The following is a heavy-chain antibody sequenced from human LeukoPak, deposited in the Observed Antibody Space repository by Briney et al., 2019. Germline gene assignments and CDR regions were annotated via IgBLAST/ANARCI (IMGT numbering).Heavy chain of an antibody. V-gene: IGHV3-23*01. CDR2: ISGSGGST. CDR1: GFTFSSYA. Sequence: GGSLRLSCAASGFTFSSYAMSWVRQAPGKGPEWVSAISGSGGSTYYADSVKGRFTISRDNSKNTLYLQMNSLRAEDTAVYYCAKDLEAIVVVPAAFDYWGQGTLVTVSS. J-gene: IGHJ4*02. CDR3: AKDLEAIVVVPAAFDY. D-gene: IGHD2-2*01.